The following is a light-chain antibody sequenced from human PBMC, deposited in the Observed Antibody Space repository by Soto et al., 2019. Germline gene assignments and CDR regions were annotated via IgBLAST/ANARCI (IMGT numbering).Light chain of an antibody. CDR1: SSDVGGYNY. CDR3: SSYAGSNTYV. CDR2: EVS. J-gene: IGLJ1*01. Sequence: QSSLTQPPSASASPGHSVTVSCSGTSSDVGGYNYVSWYQQHPGKAPRLMIYEVSKRPSGVPDRFSGSKSGSTASLTVSGLQAEDEADYYCSSYAGSNTYVFGTGTKVTVL. V-gene: IGLV2-8*01.